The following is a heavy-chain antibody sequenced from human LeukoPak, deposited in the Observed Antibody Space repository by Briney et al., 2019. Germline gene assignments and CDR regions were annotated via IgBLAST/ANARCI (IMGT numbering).Heavy chain of an antibody. CDR2: TSSSSSYI. J-gene: IGHJ4*02. CDR1: GFTFSSYS. V-gene: IGHV3-21*01. Sequence: GGSLRLSCAASGFTFSSYSMNWVRQAPGKGLEWVSSTSSSSSYIYYADSVKGRFTISRDNAKNSLYLQMNSLRAEDTAVYYCARGIAVAGTPYFDYWGQGTLVTVSS. D-gene: IGHD6-19*01. CDR3: ARGIAVAGTPYFDY.